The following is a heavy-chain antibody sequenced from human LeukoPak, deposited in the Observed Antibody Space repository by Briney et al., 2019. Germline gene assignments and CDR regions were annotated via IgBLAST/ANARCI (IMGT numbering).Heavy chain of an antibody. J-gene: IGHJ4*02. CDR1: GGSFSGYY. D-gene: IGHD3-10*01. Sequence: SETLSLTCAVYGGSFSGYYWSWIRQPPGKGLKWIGEINPSGSTNYHPSLKSRVTISVDTSKNPFSLKLSSVTAADTAVYYCARRGALWFFRWGQGTLVTVSS. CDR2: INPSGST. V-gene: IGHV4-34*01. CDR3: ARRGALWFFR.